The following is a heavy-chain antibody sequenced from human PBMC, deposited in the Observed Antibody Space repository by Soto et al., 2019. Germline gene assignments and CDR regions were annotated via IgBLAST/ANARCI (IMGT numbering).Heavy chain of an antibody. J-gene: IGHJ4*02. CDR2: ISYDGSNK. CDR3: ARDKSPYSRGWHNRHFDY. V-gene: IGHV3-30-3*01. D-gene: IGHD6-19*01. Sequence: QVQLVESGGGVVQPGRSLRLSCAASGFTFSSYAMHWVRQAPGKGLEWVAVISYDGSNKYYADSVKGRFTISRDNSKNALYLQMNSLRAEDTAVYYCARDKSPYSRGWHNRHFDYWGQGTLVTVSS. CDR1: GFTFSSYA.